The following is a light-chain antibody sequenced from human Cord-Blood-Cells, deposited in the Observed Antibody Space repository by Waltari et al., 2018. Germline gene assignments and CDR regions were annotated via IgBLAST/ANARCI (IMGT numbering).Light chain of an antibody. CDR3: CSYAGSSTFYV. J-gene: IGLJ1*01. CDR2: EVS. CDR1: SSDVGSYTL. Sequence: QSALTQPASVSGSPGQSITISCTGTSSDVGSYTLVSWYQQHPGKAPKLMSYEVSKRPSGVSNRFSGSKSGNTASLTISGLQAEDEADYYCCSYAGSSTFYVFGTGTKVTVL. V-gene: IGLV2-23*02.